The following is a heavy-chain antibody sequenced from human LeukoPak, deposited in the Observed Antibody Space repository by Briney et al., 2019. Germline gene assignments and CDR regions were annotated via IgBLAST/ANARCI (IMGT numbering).Heavy chain of an antibody. CDR1: GFTVSSNF. CDR2: TYGGGST. V-gene: IGHV3-53*01. D-gene: IGHD3-16*01. J-gene: IGHJ4*02. CDR3: AKDFRGNGYYFDY. Sequence: PGGSLRLSCAASGFTVSSNFMAWVRQAPGKGLEWVSVTYGGGSTFYADSVKGRSTISRDNSQNTMYLQMNGLRAEDTAVYYCAKDFRGNGYYFDYWGQGTLVTVSS.